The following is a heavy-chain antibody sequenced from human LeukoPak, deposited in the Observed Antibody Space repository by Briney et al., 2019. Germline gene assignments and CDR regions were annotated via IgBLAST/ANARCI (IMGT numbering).Heavy chain of an antibody. V-gene: IGHV1-2*04. Sequence: ASVKVSCKASGYTFTDYYMHWVRQAPGQGLEWMGWINPNSGGTNYAQKFQGWVTMTRDTSISTAYMELSRLRSDDTAVYYCARSPLNYYDSSGYPPDFDYWGQGTLVTVSS. CDR3: ARSPLNYYDSSGYPPDFDY. J-gene: IGHJ4*02. CDR2: INPNSGGT. CDR1: GYTFTDYY. D-gene: IGHD3-22*01.